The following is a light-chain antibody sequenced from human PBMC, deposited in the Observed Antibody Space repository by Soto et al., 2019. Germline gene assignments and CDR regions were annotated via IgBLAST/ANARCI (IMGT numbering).Light chain of an antibody. J-gene: IGKJ5*01. CDR1: QYISTY. CDR2: AAS. V-gene: IGKV1-39*01. Sequence: DNRMNQSPTSLSAPVGDRVTIYCRASQYISTYLSWYQQKPGEAPRLLIYAASTVQSGVPPRFSGSGSGTVFTLTISSLEPEDFGVYYCQQRSNWPLITFGQGTRLEVK. CDR3: QQRSNWPLIT.